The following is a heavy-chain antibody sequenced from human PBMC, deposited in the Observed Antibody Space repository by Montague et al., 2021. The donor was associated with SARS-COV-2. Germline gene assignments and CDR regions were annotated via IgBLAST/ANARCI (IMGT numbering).Heavy chain of an antibody. CDR2: IYYSGGT. J-gene: IGHJ5*02. CDR1: GGSTNNFY. V-gene: IGHV4-59*01. Sequence: SETLSLTCTGSGGSTNNFYWSWIRQPPGKGLEWIGYIYYSGGTDYNPSLKSRVTISIDTSKNQFSLNLTSVIAADTGVYYCARTSLASASCRFDPWGQGTLVTVSS. CDR3: ARTSLASASCRFDP. D-gene: IGHD3-16*02.